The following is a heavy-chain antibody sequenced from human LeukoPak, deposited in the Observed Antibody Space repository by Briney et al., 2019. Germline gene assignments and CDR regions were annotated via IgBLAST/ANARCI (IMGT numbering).Heavy chain of an antibody. CDR3: ARAPPSRYITMVRGVITELPDY. CDR1: GYTFTSYD. V-gene: IGHV1-8*01. J-gene: IGHJ4*02. D-gene: IGHD3-10*01. CDR2: MNPNSGNT. Sequence: ASVKVSCKASGYTFTSYDINWVRQATGQGLEWMGWMNPNSGNTGYAQKFQGRVTMTRNTSISTAYMELSSLRSEDTAVYYCARAPPSRYITMVRGVITELPDYWGQGTLVTVSS.